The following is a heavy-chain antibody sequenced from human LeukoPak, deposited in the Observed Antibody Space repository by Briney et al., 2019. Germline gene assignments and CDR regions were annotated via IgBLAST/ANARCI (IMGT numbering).Heavy chain of an antibody. CDR2: IKQDGSKK. V-gene: IGHV3-7*03. Sequence: GGSLRLSCVASGFPFSSYWMTWVRQAPGKGLEWVANIKQDGSKKSYVDSVKGRFTISRDNTKNSLYLQMNSLRVEDTAVFYCARDQYDTWSRRGNFDSWGQGTLVIVSS. CDR3: ARDQYDTWSRRGNFDS. CDR1: GFPFSSYW. D-gene: IGHD3-3*01. J-gene: IGHJ4*02.